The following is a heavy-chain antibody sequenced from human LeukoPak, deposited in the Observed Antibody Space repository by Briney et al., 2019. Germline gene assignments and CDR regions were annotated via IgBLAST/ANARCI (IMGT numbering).Heavy chain of an antibody. V-gene: IGHV4-31*03. J-gene: IGHJ4*02. D-gene: IGHD3-3*01. Sequence: SETLSLTCTVSGGSISSGGYYWSWIRQHPGKGLEWIGYIYYSGSTYYNPSLKSRVTISVDTSKNQFSLKLSSVTAADTAVYYCARVFYDFWSAKSRGYFDYWGQGTLVTVSS. CDR1: GGSISSGGYY. CDR2: IYYSGST. CDR3: ARVFYDFWSAKSRGYFDY.